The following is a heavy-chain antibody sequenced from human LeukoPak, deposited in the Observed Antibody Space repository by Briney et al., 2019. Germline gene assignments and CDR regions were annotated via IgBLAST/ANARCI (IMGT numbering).Heavy chain of an antibody. CDR1: GFSLSTSGVA. CDR3: AHSEDTALVHDAFDI. D-gene: IGHD5-18*01. CDR2: IYWDDDK. J-gene: IGHJ3*02. Sequence: SGPTLVNPTQTLTLTCTFSGFSLSTSGVAVCWIRQPSGKALEWLALIYWDDDKCYSPSLKSRLSITKDTSKNQVVLTMTNMDPVDTATYYCAHSEDTALVHDAFDIWGQGTMVTVSS. V-gene: IGHV2-5*02.